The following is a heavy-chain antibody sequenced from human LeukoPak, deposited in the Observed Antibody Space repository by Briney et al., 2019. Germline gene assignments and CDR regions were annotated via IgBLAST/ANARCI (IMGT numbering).Heavy chain of an antibody. CDR3: AELGITMIGGV. CDR1: GFSFSSYN. J-gene: IGHJ6*04. CDR2: ITSGSSYR. D-gene: IGHD3-10*02. Sequence: GGSLRLSCAASGFSFSSYNMNWVRQAPGEGLGWVSSITSGSSYRFYADSVKGRFTNSSDNAKNSLYLQMNSLRAEDTAVYYCAELGITMIGGVWGKGTTVTISS. V-gene: IGHV3-21*01.